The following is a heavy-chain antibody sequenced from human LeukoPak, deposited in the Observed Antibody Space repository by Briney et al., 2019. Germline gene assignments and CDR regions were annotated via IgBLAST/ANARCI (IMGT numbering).Heavy chain of an antibody. V-gene: IGHV3-48*01. J-gene: IGHJ4*02. Sequence: GGSLRLSCAASGFTFSSYSMNWVRQAPGKGLEWVSYISSSSSTIYYADSVKGRFTISRDNAKNSLYLQMNSLRAEDTAVYYCARRTYYYDSSGYWSYWGQGTLVTVSS. CDR1: GFTFSSYS. CDR3: ARRTYYYDSSGYWSY. CDR2: ISSSSSTI. D-gene: IGHD3-22*01.